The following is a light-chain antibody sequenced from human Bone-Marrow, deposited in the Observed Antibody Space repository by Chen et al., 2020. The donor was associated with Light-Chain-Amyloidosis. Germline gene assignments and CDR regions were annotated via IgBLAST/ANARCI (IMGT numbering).Light chain of an antibody. CDR1: RIISNS. J-gene: IGKJ2*01. V-gene: IGKV1-NL1*01. CDR3: QEYYDTPHT. CDR2: AAS. Sequence: DIQMTQSPSSLSASVGDRVTITCRASRIISNSLVWYQQKPGKAPKLLLYAASRLESGVPSRFSGSGSGTDYTLTITSLEPEDFATYYYQEYYDTPHTFGQGTKLEIK.